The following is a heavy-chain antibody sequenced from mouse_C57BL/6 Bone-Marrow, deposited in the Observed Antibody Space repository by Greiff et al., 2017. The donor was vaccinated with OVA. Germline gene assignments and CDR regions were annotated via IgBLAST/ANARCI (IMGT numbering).Heavy chain of an antibody. J-gene: IGHJ1*03. CDR1: GYTFTSYW. D-gene: IGHD1-1*01. V-gene: IGHV1-50*01. CDR3: ARALYYYGSSSNWYFDV. CDR2: IDPSDSYT. Sequence: VQLQQPGAELVKPGASVKLSCKASGYTFTSYWMQWVKQRPGQGLEWIGEIDPSDSYTNYNQKFKGKATLTVDTSSSTAYMQLSSLTSEDSAVYYCARALYYYGSSSNWYFDVWGTGTTVTVSS.